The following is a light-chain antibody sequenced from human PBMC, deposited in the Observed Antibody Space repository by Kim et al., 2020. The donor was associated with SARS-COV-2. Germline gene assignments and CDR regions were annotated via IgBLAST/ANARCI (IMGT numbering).Light chain of an antibody. V-gene: IGLV6-57*04. Sequence: NFMLTQPHSVSESPGNTVTISCTRTSGNIADNYVQWYQQRPGSAPTIVIYEDSERPSGVPDRFSGSIETSSSSASLTISGLKTEDEADYYCQSYDISNVIFGGGTQLTVL. CDR3: QSYDISNVI. CDR2: EDS. CDR1: SGNIADNY. J-gene: IGLJ2*01.